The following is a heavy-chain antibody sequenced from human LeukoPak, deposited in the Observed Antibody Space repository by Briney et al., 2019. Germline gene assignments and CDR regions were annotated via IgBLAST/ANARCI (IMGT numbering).Heavy chain of an antibody. Sequence: PGGSLRLSCVASGFTFSSYSMNWVRQAPGKGLEWVSSISSSSSYIYYADSVKGRFTISRDNAKNSLYLQMNSLRAEDTAVYYCASDGDYTDYFDYWGQGTLVTVSS. D-gene: IGHD4-17*01. CDR2: ISSSSSYI. V-gene: IGHV3-21*01. CDR3: ASDGDYTDYFDY. J-gene: IGHJ4*02. CDR1: GFTFSSYS.